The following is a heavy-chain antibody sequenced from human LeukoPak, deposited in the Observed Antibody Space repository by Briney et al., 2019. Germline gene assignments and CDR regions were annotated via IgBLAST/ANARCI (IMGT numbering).Heavy chain of an antibody. CDR1: GYTFTSYG. V-gene: IGHV1-18*01. D-gene: IGHD2-15*01. J-gene: IGHJ4*02. CDR3: ARDLWLVAEGYLDY. CDR2: ISAYNGNT. Sequence: ASVKVSCKASGYTFTSYGISWVRQAPGQGLEWMGWISAYNGNTNYAQKLQGRVTMTTDTSTSTAYMELRSLRSDDTAVYYCARDLWLVAEGYLDYWGQGTLVTVSS.